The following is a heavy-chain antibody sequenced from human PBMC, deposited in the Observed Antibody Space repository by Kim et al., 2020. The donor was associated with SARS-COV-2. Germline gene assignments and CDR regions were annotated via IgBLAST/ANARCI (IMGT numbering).Heavy chain of an antibody. Sequence: SETLSLTCTVSGGSISSYYWSWIRQPPGKGLEWIGYIYYSGSTNYNPSLKSRVTISVDTSKNQFSLKLSSVTAADTAVYYCARGWGEGNNSLYFDYWGQGTLVTVSS. CDR3: ARGWGEGNNSLYFDY. CDR1: GGSISSYY. D-gene: IGHD3-10*01. V-gene: IGHV4-59*01. J-gene: IGHJ4*02. CDR2: IYYSGST.